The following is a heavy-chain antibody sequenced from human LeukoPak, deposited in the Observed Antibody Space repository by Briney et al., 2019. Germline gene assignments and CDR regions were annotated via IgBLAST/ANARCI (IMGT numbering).Heavy chain of an antibody. D-gene: IGHD4-17*01. J-gene: IGHJ6*03. CDR3: AKDYGANYYYYYMDV. Sequence: GGSLRLSCVASRFTFRSFGMYWVRQAPGKGLEWVGFIRYDGSNKDYVESVKGRFTISRDNSKNTLYLQMNSLRAEDTAVYYCAKDYGANYYYYYMDVWGKGTTVTVSS. CDR2: IRYDGSNK. V-gene: IGHV3-30*02. CDR1: RFTFRSFG.